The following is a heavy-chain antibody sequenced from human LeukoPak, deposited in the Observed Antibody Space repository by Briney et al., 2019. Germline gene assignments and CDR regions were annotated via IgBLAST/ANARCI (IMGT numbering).Heavy chain of an antibody. V-gene: IGHV3-7*01. CDR1: GFTFSNYW. D-gene: IGHD3-10*01. CDR2: IKEDGSEK. CDR3: ARVGSHSGSLSLIKRNYYYYYMDV. J-gene: IGHJ6*03. Sequence: GGSLRLSCAASGFTFSNYWMNWVRQSPGKGLEWVANIKEDGSEKYNVDSVRGRFTISRDNAKKLLYLQMNSLRAEDTAVYYCARVGSHSGSLSLIKRNYYYYYMDVWGKGTTVTISS.